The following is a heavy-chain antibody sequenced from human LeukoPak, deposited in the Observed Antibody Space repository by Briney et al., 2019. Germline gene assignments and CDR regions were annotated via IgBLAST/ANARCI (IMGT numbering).Heavy chain of an antibody. CDR1: GFTFSTYV. CDR2: ISYDGSNK. Sequence: GGSLRLSCAASGFTFSTYVMSWVRQAPGKGLEWVAVISYDGSNKYYADSVKGRFTISRDNSKNTLYLQMNSLRAEDTAVYYCAKDDYGGNIDYWGQGTLVTVSS. CDR3: AKDDYGGNIDY. V-gene: IGHV3-30*18. J-gene: IGHJ4*02. D-gene: IGHD4-23*01.